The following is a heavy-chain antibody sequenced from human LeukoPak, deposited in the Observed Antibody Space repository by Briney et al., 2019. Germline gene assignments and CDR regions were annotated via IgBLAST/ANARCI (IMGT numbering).Heavy chain of an antibody. J-gene: IGHJ6*03. Sequence: SETLSLTCAVYGGSFSGYYWSWIRQPPGKGLEWIGEINHSGSTNYNPSLKSRGTISVDTYKNQFSLKLGSVTAADTAVYYCARPAYCSSTSCSHYYYMDVWGKGTTVTISS. D-gene: IGHD2-2*01. CDR2: INHSGST. V-gene: IGHV4-34*01. CDR3: ARPAYCSSTSCSHYYYMDV. CDR1: GGSFSGYY.